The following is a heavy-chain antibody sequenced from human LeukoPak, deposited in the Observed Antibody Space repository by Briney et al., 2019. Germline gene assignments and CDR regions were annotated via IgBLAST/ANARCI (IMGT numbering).Heavy chain of an antibody. CDR2: IKSKTDGGTT. CDR3: TTAPFRGVMVY. CDR1: GFTFSNAW. V-gene: IGHV3-15*01. D-gene: IGHD3-10*01. J-gene: IGHJ4*02. Sequence: GGSLRLSCAASGFTFSNAWMSWVRQAPGKGLEWVGHIKSKTDGGTTGYAAPVEGRFTISRDDSKNTLYLQMNSLKTEDTAVYYCTTAPFRGVMVYWGQGTLVTVSS.